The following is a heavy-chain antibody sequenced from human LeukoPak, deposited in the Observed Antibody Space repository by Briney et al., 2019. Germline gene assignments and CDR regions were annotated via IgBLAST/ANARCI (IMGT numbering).Heavy chain of an antibody. Sequence: PSQTLSLTCTVSGGSISSGGYYWSWICQPPGKGLEWIGEINHSGSTNYNPSLKSRVTISVDTSKNQFSLKLSSVTAADTAVYYCARKSLLWFGELSGGSGDYWGQGTLVTVSS. J-gene: IGHJ4*02. CDR1: GGSISSGGYY. CDR3: ARKSLLWFGELSGGSGDY. D-gene: IGHD3-10*01. CDR2: INHSGST. V-gene: IGHV4-30-2*01.